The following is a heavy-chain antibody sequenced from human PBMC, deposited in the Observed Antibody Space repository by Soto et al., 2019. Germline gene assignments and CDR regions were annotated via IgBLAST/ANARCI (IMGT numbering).Heavy chain of an antibody. CDR1: GYTLTSYD. CDR2: MNPNSGNT. J-gene: IGHJ5*02. CDR3: ARGEGRYFDWSWFDP. V-gene: IGHV1-8*01. Sequence: ASVKVSCKASGYTLTSYDINWVRQATGQGLEWMGWMNPNSGNTGYAQKFQGRVTMTRNTSISTAYMELSSLRSEDTAVYYCARGEGRYFDWSWFDPWGQGTLVTVSS. D-gene: IGHD3-9*01.